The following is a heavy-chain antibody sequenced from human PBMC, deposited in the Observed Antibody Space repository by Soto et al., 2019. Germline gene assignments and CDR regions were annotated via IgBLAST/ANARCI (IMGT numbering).Heavy chain of an antibody. CDR2: ISGSGGST. Sequence: EVQLLESGGGLVQPGGSLRLSCAASGFTFSSYAMSWVRQAPGKGLEWVSAISGSGGSTYYADSVKGRFTISRDNSKNTLYLQMHSLRAEDTAVYYCANGLEDYDFWSGPFDYWGQGTLVTVSS. V-gene: IGHV3-23*01. CDR1: GFTFSSYA. J-gene: IGHJ4*02. D-gene: IGHD3-3*01. CDR3: ANGLEDYDFWSGPFDY.